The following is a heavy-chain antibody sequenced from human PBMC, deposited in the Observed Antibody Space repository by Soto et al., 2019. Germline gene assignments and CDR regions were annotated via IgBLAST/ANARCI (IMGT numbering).Heavy chain of an antibody. V-gene: IGHV3-23*01. CDR3: AKGAEPGQEGKYYFDY. CDR1: GFTFNTYA. Sequence: EVQLLESGGGLVQPGGSLRLSCVASGFTFNTYAMSWVRQAPGKGLEWVSAISGSGTSTYYADSVKGRFTISRDNSKNTLYLQMNSLRAEDTAVYCCAKGAEPGQEGKYYFDYWGQGTLVTVSS. J-gene: IGHJ4*02. CDR2: ISGSGTST.